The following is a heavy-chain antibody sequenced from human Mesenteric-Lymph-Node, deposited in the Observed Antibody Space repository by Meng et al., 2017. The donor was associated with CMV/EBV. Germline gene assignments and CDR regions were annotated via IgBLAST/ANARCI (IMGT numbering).Heavy chain of an antibody. CDR2: IIPIFGTA. CDR1: GYTFTRYY. D-gene: IGHD2-21*01. J-gene: IGHJ3*02. CDR3: ARGAHIVVVPMHDAFDI. Sequence: SVTVSCKASGYTFTRYYMNWVRQAPGQGLEWMGGIIPIFGTANYAQKFQGRVTITTDESTSTAYMELSSLRSEDTAVYYCARGAHIVVVPMHDAFDIWGQGTMVTVS. V-gene: IGHV1-69*05.